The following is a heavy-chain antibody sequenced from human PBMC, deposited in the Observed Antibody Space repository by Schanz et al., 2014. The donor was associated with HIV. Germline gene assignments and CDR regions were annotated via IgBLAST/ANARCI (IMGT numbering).Heavy chain of an antibody. CDR1: GYTFPNYG. Sequence: QVQLVQSGAEVKKPGASVKVSCKASGYTFPNYGITWVRQAPGQGLEWMGWISAYNGNTNYAQKFQGRVTMTTDTSTTTVYMELRSLRSDDRAVYYCARDPEGIAAAGSDYWGQGTLVTVSS. CDR2: ISAYNGNT. V-gene: IGHV1-18*01. J-gene: IGHJ4*02. CDR3: ARDPEGIAAAGSDY. D-gene: IGHD6-13*01.